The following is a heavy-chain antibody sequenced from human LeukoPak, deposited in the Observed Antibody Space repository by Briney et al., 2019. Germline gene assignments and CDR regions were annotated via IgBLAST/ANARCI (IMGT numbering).Heavy chain of an antibody. Sequence: PSETLSLTCTVSCGSIRSSTYYWGWIRQPPGKGLEWIGSIFYSGSTYYNPSLKSRVTISVDTSKNQFSVKLNSVTAADTAVYYCARQESSNWDWGQGTLVTVSS. CDR2: IFYSGST. D-gene: IGHD4-11*01. CDR3: ARQESSNWD. J-gene: IGHJ4*02. CDR1: CGSIRSSTYY. V-gene: IGHV4-39*01.